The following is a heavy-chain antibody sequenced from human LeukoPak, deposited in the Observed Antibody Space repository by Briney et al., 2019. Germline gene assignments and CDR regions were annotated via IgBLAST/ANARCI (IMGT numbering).Heavy chain of an antibody. D-gene: IGHD4-23*01. V-gene: IGHV3-23*01. J-gene: IGHJ4*02. CDR3: AKATTVVTKTIDY. CDR2: ISGSGGST. Sequence: GGSLRLSCAASGFTFSSYAMSWVRQAPGKGLEWVSAISGSGGSTYYADSVKGRFTVSRDNSKNTLYLQMNSLRAEDTAVYYCAKATTVVTKTIDYWGQGTLVTVSS. CDR1: GFTFSSYA.